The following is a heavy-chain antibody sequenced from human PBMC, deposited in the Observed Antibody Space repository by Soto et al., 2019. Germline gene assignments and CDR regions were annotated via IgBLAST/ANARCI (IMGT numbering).Heavy chain of an antibody. Sequence: VAGVKVSCKGCGYTFTSYGISWVRQAPGQGLEWMGWISAYNGNTNYAQKLQGRVTMTTDTSTSTAYMELRSLRSDDTAVYYGARVVEIAARPLDVWGQGTTVTVSS. J-gene: IGHJ6*02. V-gene: IGHV1-18*04. D-gene: IGHD6-6*01. CDR2: ISAYNGNT. CDR1: GYTFTSYG. CDR3: ARVVEIAARPLDV.